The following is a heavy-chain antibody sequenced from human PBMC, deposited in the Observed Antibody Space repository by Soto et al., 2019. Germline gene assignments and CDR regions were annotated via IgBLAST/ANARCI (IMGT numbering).Heavy chain of an antibody. V-gene: IGHV1-3*01. J-gene: IGHJ5*02. Sequence: EASVKVSCKASGYTFTSYAIHWVRQAPGQRLDWMGWINAGNGNTKYSQKFQGRVTITRDTSASTAYMELTRLRSDDTAVYYCAGDPDSHYNDSHASSYPWGQGTLVTVSS. D-gene: IGHD3-22*01. CDR2: INAGNGNT. CDR3: AGDPDSHYNDSHASSYP. CDR1: GYTFTSYA.